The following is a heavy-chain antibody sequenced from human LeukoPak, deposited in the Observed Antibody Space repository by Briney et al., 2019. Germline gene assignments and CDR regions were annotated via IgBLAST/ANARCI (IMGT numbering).Heavy chain of an antibody. CDR2: IYSDDRI. J-gene: IGHJ4*02. CDR1: GFTVSSKY. CDR3: VKGNDSSGYSRGPFDY. Sequence: GGSLRLSCAASGFTVSSKYMSWVRQAPGKGLEWVSVIYSDDRIHYADSVKGRFTISRDNSKNTLYLQMSSLRDEDTAVYYCVKGNDSSGYSRGPFDYWGQGTLVTVSS. D-gene: IGHD3-22*01. V-gene: IGHV3-53*05.